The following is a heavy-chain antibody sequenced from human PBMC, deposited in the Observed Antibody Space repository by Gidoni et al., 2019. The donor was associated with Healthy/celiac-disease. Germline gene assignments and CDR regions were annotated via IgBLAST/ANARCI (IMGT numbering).Heavy chain of an antibody. CDR1: GFTFDDYA. CDR3: AKGLSLQLSDAFDI. D-gene: IGHD1-1*01. J-gene: IGHJ3*02. V-gene: IGHV3-43*01. Sequence: EVQLVEPGGVVVQPGGSLRLSCAASGFTFDDYARHWVRQAPGKGLEWVSLISWDGGSTYYADSVKGRFTISRDNSKNSLYLQMNSLRTEDTALYYCAKGLSLQLSDAFDIWGQGTMVTVSS. CDR2: ISWDGGST.